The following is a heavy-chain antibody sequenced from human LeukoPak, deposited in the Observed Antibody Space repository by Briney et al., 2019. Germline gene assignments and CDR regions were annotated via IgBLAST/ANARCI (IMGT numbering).Heavy chain of an antibody. CDR2: IWYDGSNK. Sequence: AGSLRLSCAASGFTFSTYGMHWVRQAPGKGLEWVAVIWYDGSNKYYADSVKGRFTISRDNSKNTLYLQMNSLRAEDTAVYYCARDPATVTSYFDYWGQGSLVTVSS. CDR3: ARDPATVTSYFDY. J-gene: IGHJ4*02. V-gene: IGHV3-33*01. CDR1: GFTFSTYG. D-gene: IGHD4-17*01.